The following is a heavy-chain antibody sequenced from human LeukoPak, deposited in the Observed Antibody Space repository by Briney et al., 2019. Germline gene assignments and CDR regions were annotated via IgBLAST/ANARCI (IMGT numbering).Heavy chain of an antibody. CDR2: IHYSEST. Sequence: SETLSLTCTVSGGSISTYYWSWIRQPPGKGLEWIGYIHYSESTNYYPSLKSRVTISVDTSKNQFSLKLSSVTAADTAVYYCASGIQLWLYGYWGQGTLVTVSS. CDR3: ASGIQLWLYGY. V-gene: IGHV4-59*08. CDR1: GGSISTYY. D-gene: IGHD5-18*01. J-gene: IGHJ4*02.